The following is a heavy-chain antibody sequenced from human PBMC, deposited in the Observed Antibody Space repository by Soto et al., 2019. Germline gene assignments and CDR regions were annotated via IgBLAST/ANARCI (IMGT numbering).Heavy chain of an antibody. Sequence: EVQLVQSGAGLMKPGSTVKLSCKVVGFTFTDYYIHWVKQAPGQGLEWLGFVDPEEGETMFSERFQGRVSITADTATDTSYMELSNLRSEHTAVYYRAMTRTGRINRLDPWGQGTLVTVSS. V-gene: IGHV1-69-2*01. CDR2: VDPEEGET. D-gene: IGHD2-8*02. CDR1: GFTFTDYY. CDR3: AMTRTGRINRLDP. J-gene: IGHJ5*02.